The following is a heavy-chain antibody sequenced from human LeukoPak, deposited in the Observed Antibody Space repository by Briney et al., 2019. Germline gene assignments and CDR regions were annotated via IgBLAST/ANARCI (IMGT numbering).Heavy chain of an antibody. CDR1: GGSISTSNYY. Sequence: SETLSLTCTVSGGSISTSNYYWGWIRQPPGKGLEWIGSIYYSGSTYYNPSLKSRVTISVDTSKNQFSLKLSSVTAADTAVYYCARGDYGDNRYWYFDLWGRGTLVTVSS. CDR2: IYYSGST. D-gene: IGHD4-17*01. V-gene: IGHV4-39*01. J-gene: IGHJ2*01. CDR3: ARGDYGDNRYWYFDL.